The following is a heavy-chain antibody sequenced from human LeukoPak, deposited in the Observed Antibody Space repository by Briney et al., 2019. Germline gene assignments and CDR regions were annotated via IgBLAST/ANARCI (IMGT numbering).Heavy chain of an antibody. Sequence: GGSLRLSCAASGFTFSDYYMSWIRQAPGKGLEWVSYISSSGSTIYYADSVKGRFTISRDNAKNSLYLQMNSLRAEDTAVYYCATDYGSGSYNYYYGMDVWGQGPTVTVSS. CDR1: GFTFSDYY. V-gene: IGHV3-11*01. D-gene: IGHD3-10*01. CDR3: ATDYGSGSYNYYYGMDV. CDR2: ISSSGSTI. J-gene: IGHJ6*02.